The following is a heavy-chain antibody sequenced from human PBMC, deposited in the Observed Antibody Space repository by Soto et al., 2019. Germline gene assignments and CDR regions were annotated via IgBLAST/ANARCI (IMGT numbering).Heavy chain of an antibody. CDR3: AKDGPVVGAIEY. CDR2: ISYDGSNK. CDR1: GFTFSSYG. J-gene: IGHJ4*02. D-gene: IGHD1-26*01. V-gene: IGHV3-30*18. Sequence: GGSLRLSCAASGFTFSSYGMHWVRQAPGKGLEWVAVISYDGSNKYYADSVKGRFTISRDNSKNTLYLQMNSLRAEDTAVYYCAKDGPVVGAIEYWGQGTLVTVSS.